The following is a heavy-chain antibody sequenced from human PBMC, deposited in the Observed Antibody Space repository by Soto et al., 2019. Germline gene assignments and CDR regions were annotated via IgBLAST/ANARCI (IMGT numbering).Heavy chain of an antibody. Sequence: ESGGGVVQPGRSLRLSCAASGFIFNEYGMHWIRQAPGKGLEWVAVIWYDGSNKYYADSVKGRFTFSRDNSKNTMSLQMNSLRVEDTAIYYCARWACSGSNCNLNQRSFDLWGQGTLVTVSS. CDR2: IWYDGSNK. V-gene: IGHV3-33*01. D-gene: IGHD2-15*01. CDR1: GFIFNEYG. J-gene: IGHJ4*02. CDR3: ARWACSGSNCNLNQRSFDL.